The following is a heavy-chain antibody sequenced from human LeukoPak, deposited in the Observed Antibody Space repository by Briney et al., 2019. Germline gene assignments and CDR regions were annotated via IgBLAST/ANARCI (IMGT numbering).Heavy chain of an antibody. J-gene: IGHJ4*02. CDR2: IIPIFGTA. CDR1: GGTFSSYA. CDR3: ARAFFAAAGYSGYGGFDY. Sequence: GASLKLSCKASGGTFSSYAISWVRQAPGQGLEWMGGIIPIFGTANYAQKFQGRVTITTDESTSTAYMELSSLRSEDTAVYYCARAFFAAAGYSGYGGFDYWGQGTLFTVSS. D-gene: IGHD5-12*01. V-gene: IGHV1-69*05.